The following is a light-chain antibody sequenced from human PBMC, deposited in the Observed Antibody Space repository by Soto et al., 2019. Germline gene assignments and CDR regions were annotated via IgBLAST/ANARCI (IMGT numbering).Light chain of an antibody. CDR2: DAS. CDR1: QSVSSY. J-gene: IGKJ1*01. Sequence: EIVLTQSPATLSLSPGERATLSCRASQSVSSYLAWYQQKPGQAPRLLIYDASNRATGIPARFSGSGSGTDLNLTISSLEPEDFAVYYCQQRRNWPPWTFGQGTKVEIK. CDR3: QQRRNWPPWT. V-gene: IGKV3-11*01.